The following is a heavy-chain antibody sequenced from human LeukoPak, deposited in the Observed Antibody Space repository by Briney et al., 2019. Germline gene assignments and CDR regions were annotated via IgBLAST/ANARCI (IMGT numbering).Heavy chain of an antibody. V-gene: IGHV3-30*02. J-gene: IGHJ4*02. CDR3: AKSAPDCSGGSCYSIGDY. Sequence: GGSLRLSCAASGFTFSSYGMHWVRQAPGKGLEWVAFIRYDGSNKYYADSVKGGFTISRDNSKNTLYLQMNSLRAEDTAVYYCAKSAPDCSGGSCYSIGDYWGQGTLVTVSS. CDR1: GFTFSSYG. CDR2: IRYDGSNK. D-gene: IGHD2-15*01.